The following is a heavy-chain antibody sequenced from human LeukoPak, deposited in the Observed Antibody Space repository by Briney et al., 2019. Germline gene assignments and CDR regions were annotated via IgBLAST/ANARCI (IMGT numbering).Heavy chain of an antibody. CDR3: LYDRSGYYAHYFDY. D-gene: IGHD3-22*01. Sequence: GGSLRLSCSASGFTFSSYAMHWVRQAPGKGLEYVSAISSNGGSTYYADSVKGRFTISRDNSKNTLYLQMSSLRAEDTAVYYCLYDRSGYYAHYFDYWGQGTLVTVSS. CDR1: GFTFSSYA. V-gene: IGHV3-64D*09. CDR2: ISSNGGST. J-gene: IGHJ4*02.